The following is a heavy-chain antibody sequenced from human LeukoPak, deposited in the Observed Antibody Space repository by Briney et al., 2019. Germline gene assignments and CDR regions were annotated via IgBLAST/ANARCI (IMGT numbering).Heavy chain of an antibody. V-gene: IGHV3-23*01. CDR3: AKKHSRGIAVAGTGYFDY. Sequence: GGSLRLSCAASGFTFRSYAMSWVRQAPGKGLEWVSAISGSGGSTYYADSVKGRFTISRDNSKNTLYLQMNSLRAEDTAVYYCAKKHSRGIAVAGTGYFDYWGQGTLVTVSS. D-gene: IGHD6-19*01. CDR2: ISGSGGST. J-gene: IGHJ4*02. CDR1: GFTFRSYA.